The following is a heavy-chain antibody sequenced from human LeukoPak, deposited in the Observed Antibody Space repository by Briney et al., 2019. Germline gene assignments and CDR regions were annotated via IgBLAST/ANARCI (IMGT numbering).Heavy chain of an antibody. V-gene: IGHV4-59*01. CDR3: ARGKTYYDISKDAFDI. D-gene: IGHD3-22*01. Sequence: SETLSLTCTVSSGSISSYYWSWVRQPPGKGLEWIGYIYYSGSTNYNPSLKSRVTISVDTSKNQFSLKLSSVTAADAAVYYCARGKTYYDISKDAFDIWGQGTMVTVSS. J-gene: IGHJ3*02. CDR1: SGSISSYY. CDR2: IYYSGST.